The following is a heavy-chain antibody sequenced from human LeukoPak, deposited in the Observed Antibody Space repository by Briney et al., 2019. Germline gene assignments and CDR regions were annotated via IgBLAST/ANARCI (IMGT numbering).Heavy chain of an antibody. Sequence: SETLSLTCDVSGGSISSSNWWSWVRQPPGQGLEWLGETNHSGSTNYNPSLKSRVTISVDTSKNHFSLRMSSVTAADTAVYYCARARPLRIGVVTFTVYYLDVWGEGTTVTVSS. V-gene: IGHV4-4*02. CDR1: GGSISSSNW. D-gene: IGHD3-3*01. CDR2: TNHSGST. CDR3: ARARPLRIGVVTFTVYYLDV. J-gene: IGHJ6*03.